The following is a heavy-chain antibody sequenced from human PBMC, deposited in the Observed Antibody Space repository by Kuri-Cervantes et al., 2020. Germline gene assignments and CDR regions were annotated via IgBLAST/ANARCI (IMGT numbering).Heavy chain of an antibody. J-gene: IGHJ4*02. CDR3: ASEDYDILTGPIDY. CDR2: IYYSGTT. CDR1: GYSISSGYF. V-gene: IGHV4-38-2*02. D-gene: IGHD3-9*01. Sequence: SETLSLTCTVSGYSISSGYFWGWIRQPPGKGLEWIASIYYSGTTYYNPSLKSRVTISADTTKNQFSLKLSSVTAADTAVYYCASEDYDILTGPIDYWGQGTLVTVSS.